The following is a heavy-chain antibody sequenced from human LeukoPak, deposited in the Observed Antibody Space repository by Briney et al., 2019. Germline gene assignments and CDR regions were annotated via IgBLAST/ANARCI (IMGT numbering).Heavy chain of an antibody. J-gene: IGHJ4*02. CDR2: IKQDGSEK. CDR3: TVPIRGWYDY. Sequence: PGGSLRLSCVASGFTFSNYWMTWVRQAPRKGLEWVANIKQDGSEKNYVHSVKGRFTISRDNAKNSLYLQMNSLRAEDTAVYYCTVPIRGWYDYWGQGTLVTVSS. V-gene: IGHV3-7*01. CDR1: GFTFSNYW. D-gene: IGHD6-19*01.